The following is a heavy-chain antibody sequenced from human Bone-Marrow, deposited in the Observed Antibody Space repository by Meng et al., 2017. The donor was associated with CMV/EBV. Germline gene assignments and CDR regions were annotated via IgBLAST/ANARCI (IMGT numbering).Heavy chain of an antibody. D-gene: IGHD3-3*01. Sequence: GGSLRLSCEASGFNFSTSGMNWVRQAPGKGLEWVSYISSSSSTIYYADSVKGRFTISRDNAKNSLYLQMNSLRAEDTAVYYCASGQYYDFWSGYQNLDYWGQGTLVTVSS. V-gene: IGHV3-48*04. CDR1: GFNFSTSG. CDR3: ASGQYYDFWSGYQNLDY. CDR2: ISSSSSTI. J-gene: IGHJ4*02.